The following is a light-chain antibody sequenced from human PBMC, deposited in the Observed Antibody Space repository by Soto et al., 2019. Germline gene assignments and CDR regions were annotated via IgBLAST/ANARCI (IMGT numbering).Light chain of an antibody. CDR2: GAS. V-gene: IGKV3-20*01. J-gene: IGKJ1*01. CDR3: QQYGSSPWT. Sequence: EIVLTQSPGTLSLSPGERATLSCRASQSVSSNNLVWYQQKPGQAPRLLIYGASYRAAGIPDRFSGSGSGTDFTLNISRLEPEDFALYYCQQYGSSPWTFSQGTKVEIK. CDR1: QSVSSNN.